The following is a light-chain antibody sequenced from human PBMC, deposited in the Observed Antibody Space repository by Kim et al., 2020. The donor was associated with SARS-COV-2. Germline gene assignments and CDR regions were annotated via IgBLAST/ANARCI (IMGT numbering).Light chain of an antibody. V-gene: IGKV3D-15*01. CDR2: GAS. Sequence: PGERATLACRASQSVSSSYLAWYQQKPGQAPRLLIYGASSRATGIPDRFSGSGSGTDFTLTISSLQSEDFAVYYCQQYNNWPSLTFGGGTKVDIK. CDR1: QSVSSSY. J-gene: IGKJ4*01. CDR3: QQYNNWPSLT.